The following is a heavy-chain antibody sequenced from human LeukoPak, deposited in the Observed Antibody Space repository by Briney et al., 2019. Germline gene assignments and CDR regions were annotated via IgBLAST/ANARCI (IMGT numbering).Heavy chain of an antibody. CDR1: GASISGSGYY. V-gene: IGHV4-39*01. J-gene: IGHJ4*02. CDR3: AKSGGYGLIDY. D-gene: IGHD1-26*01. Sequence: SETLSLTCTVSGASISGSGYYWSWIRQPPGKGLEWIGNIYDSGSTYYNASLQSRVTISIDTSKNQFSLRLSSVTAADTAMYYCAKSGGYGLIDYWGQGTLVTVSS. CDR2: IYDSGST.